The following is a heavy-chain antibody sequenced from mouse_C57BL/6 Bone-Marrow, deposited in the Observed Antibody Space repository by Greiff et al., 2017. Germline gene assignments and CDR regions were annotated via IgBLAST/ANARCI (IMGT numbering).Heavy chain of an antibody. CDR1: GYTFTSYW. CDR2: IDPSDSDT. J-gene: IGHJ1*03. V-gene: IGHV1-52*01. D-gene: IGHD2-1*01. Sequence: VQLQQPGAELVRPGSSVKLSCKASGYTFTSYWMHWVKQRPIQGLEWIGNIDPSDSDTHSNQKFKDKATLTVDKSSSTAYMKLSSLTSEDSAVDDCAGVRFRGNYLYGDVWGTGTTVTVSS. CDR3: AGVRFRGNYLYGDV.